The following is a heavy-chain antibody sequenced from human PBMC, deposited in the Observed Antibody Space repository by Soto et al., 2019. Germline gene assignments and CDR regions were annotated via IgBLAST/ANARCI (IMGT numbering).Heavy chain of an antibody. CDR3: ARHKAVVREVIITYFDY. CDR2: IYYSGRT. D-gene: IGHD3-10*01. CDR1: GGSISSSSYY. Sequence: PSETLSLACTVSGGSISSSSYYWGWIRQPPGKGLEWIGSIYYSGRTSYNPSLKSRVTISVDTSKNQFSLKLSSVTAADTAVYYCARHKAVVREVIITYFDYCGQGTLVTVS. J-gene: IGHJ4*02. V-gene: IGHV4-39*01.